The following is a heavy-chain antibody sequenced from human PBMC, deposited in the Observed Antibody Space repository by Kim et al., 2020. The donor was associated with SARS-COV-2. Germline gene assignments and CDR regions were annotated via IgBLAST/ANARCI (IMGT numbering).Heavy chain of an antibody. J-gene: IGHJ6*02. CDR3: ARERRGHTVTTRSYGMDV. CDR1: GFTFSSYA. CDR2: ISYDGSNK. V-gene: IGHV3-30*04. Sequence: GGSLRLSCAASGFTFSSYAMHWVRQAPGKGLEWVAVISYDGSNKYYADSVKGRFTISRDNSKNTLYLQMNSLRAEDTAVYYCARERRGHTVTTRSYGMDVWGQGTTVTVSS. D-gene: IGHD4-17*01.